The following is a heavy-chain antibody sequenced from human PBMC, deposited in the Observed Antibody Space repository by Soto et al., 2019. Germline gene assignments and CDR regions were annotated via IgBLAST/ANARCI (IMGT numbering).Heavy chain of an antibody. V-gene: IGHV3-33*01. Sequence: GGSRRRSCAASGFTFRIYVMHWVREAPGKGLEWVAIIWYDGSNQYYADSVKGRFTISRDNSKNTLYLEMNSLRVEDTAIYYCARGNSGYDSCNDYWGQGTPVTVSS. J-gene: IGHJ4*02. D-gene: IGHD5-12*01. CDR2: IWYDGSNQ. CDR1: GFTFRIYV. CDR3: ARGNSGYDSCNDY.